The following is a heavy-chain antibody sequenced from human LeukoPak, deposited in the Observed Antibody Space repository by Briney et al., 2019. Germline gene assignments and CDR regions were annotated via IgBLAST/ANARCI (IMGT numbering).Heavy chain of an antibody. D-gene: IGHD3-22*01. CDR3: ARVGVGYYYPKAPNFDY. V-gene: IGHV4-39*07. CDR2: IYYSGST. CDR1: GGSISSSSYY. Sequence: SETLSLTCTVSGGSISSSSYYWGWIRQPPGKGLEWIGSIYYSGSTYYNPSLKSRVTISVDTSKNQFSLKLRSVTAADTAVYYCARVGVGYYYPKAPNFDYWGQGTLVTVSS. J-gene: IGHJ4*02.